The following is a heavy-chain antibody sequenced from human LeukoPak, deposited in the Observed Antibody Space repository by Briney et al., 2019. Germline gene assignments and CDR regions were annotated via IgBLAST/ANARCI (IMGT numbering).Heavy chain of an antibody. Sequence: GGPLRLSCAASGFTFSSYDMTWVRQAPGKGLEWVSSISSSSSYIYSADSVKGRFTISRDNAKNSLYLQMNSLRVEDTAVYYCARMHYYDSSGDNWFDPWGQGTLVTVSS. CDR3: ARMHYYDSSGDNWFDP. D-gene: IGHD3-22*01. CDR1: GFTFSSYD. V-gene: IGHV3-21*01. CDR2: ISSSSSYI. J-gene: IGHJ5*02.